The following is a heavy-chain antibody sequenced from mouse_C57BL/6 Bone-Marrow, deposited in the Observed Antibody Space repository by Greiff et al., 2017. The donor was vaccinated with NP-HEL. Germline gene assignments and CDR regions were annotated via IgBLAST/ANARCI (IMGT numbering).Heavy chain of an antibody. CDR2: INPSTGGT. CDR1: GYSFTGYY. Sequence: EVQLQQSGPELVKPGASVKISCKASGYSFTGYYMNWVKQSPEKSLEWIGEINPSTGGTTYNQKFKAKATLTVDKSSSTAYMQLKSLTSEDSAVYYCARNYDYVWFAYWGQGTLVTVSA. D-gene: IGHD2-4*01. CDR3: ARNYDYVWFAY. V-gene: IGHV1-42*01. J-gene: IGHJ3*01.